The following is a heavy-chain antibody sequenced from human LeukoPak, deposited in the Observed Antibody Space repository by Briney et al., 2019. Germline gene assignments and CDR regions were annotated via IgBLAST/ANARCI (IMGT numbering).Heavy chain of an antibody. Sequence: GASVKVSCKASGYTFTSYYMHWVRQAPGQGLEWMGIINPSGGSTSYAQKFQGRVTMTRDTSTSTVYMELSSLRSEDTAVYYCATDHGYCTNGVCSDPYWGQGTLVTVSS. CDR2: INPSGGST. CDR3: ATDHGYCTNGVCSDPY. CDR1: GYTFTSYY. V-gene: IGHV1-46*01. J-gene: IGHJ4*02. D-gene: IGHD2-8*01.